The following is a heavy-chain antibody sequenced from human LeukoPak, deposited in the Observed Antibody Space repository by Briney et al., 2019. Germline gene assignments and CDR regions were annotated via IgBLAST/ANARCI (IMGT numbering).Heavy chain of an antibody. CDR2: IWYDGSNK. Sequence: GESLRLSCAASGFTFSSYGMHWVRQAPGKGLEWVAVIWYDGSNKYYADSVKGRFTISRDNSKNTLYLQMNSLRAEDTAVYYCARSYYYDSSHTVDYWGQGTLVTVSS. D-gene: IGHD3-22*01. J-gene: IGHJ4*02. CDR3: ARSYYYDSSHTVDY. V-gene: IGHV3-33*01. CDR1: GFTFSSYG.